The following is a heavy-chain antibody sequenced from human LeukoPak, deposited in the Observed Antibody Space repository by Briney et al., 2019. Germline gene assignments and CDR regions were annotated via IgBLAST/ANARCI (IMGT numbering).Heavy chain of an antibody. CDR2: ISGSGGST. V-gene: IGHV3-23*01. J-gene: IGHJ4*02. Sequence: GGSLRLSCAASGFTFSSYAMSWVRQAPGKGLEWVSAISGSGGSTYYADSVKGRFTISRDNSKNTLYLQMNSLRAEDTAVYYCAEDKRIVVVRYYFDYWGQGTLVTVSS. CDR1: GFTFSSYA. CDR3: AEDKRIVVVRYYFDY. D-gene: IGHD3-22*01.